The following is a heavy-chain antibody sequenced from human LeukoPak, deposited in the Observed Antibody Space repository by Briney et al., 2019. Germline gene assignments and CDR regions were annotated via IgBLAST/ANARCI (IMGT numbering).Heavy chain of an antibody. CDR2: IYPGDSDT. CDR1: GYSFTNYW. J-gene: IGHJ4*02. Sequence: GESLKISCKGSGYSFTNYWIGWVRQMPGKGLEWMGIIYPGDSDTRYNPSFQGQVTISADKSISTAYLQWSNPKASDTAIYYCAKRRLRGVSFFDDWGQGTLVTVSS. D-gene: IGHD3-10*01. V-gene: IGHV5-51*01. CDR3: AKRRLRGVSFFDD.